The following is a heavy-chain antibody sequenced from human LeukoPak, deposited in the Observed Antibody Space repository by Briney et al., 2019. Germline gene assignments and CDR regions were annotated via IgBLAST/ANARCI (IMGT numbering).Heavy chain of an antibody. CDR2: ISGSGGST. CDR3: AKGYCSSTSCHPRDYYYYMDV. V-gene: IGHV3-23*01. Sequence: KTGGSLRLSCAASGFTVSSNFMSWVRQAPGKGLEWVSAISGSGGSTYYADSVKGRFTISRDNSKNTLYLQMNSLRAEDTAVYYCAKGYCSSTSCHPRDYYYYMDVWGKGTTVTVSS. CDR1: GFTVSSNF. D-gene: IGHD2-2*01. J-gene: IGHJ6*03.